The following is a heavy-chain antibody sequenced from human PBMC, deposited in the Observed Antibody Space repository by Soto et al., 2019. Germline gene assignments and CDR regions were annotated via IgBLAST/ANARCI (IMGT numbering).Heavy chain of an antibody. Sequence: GGSQRLSCAASGFTFRSYARSWVRQAPGKGLEWVSAISGSGGSTYYADSVKGRFTISRDNSKNTLYLQMNSLRAEDTAVYYCAKGGGRGGNYYYYGMDVWGQGTTVTVSS. CDR1: GFTFRSYA. CDR3: AKGGGRGGNYYYYGMDV. CDR2: ISGSGGST. D-gene: IGHD3-16*01. V-gene: IGHV3-23*01. J-gene: IGHJ6*02.